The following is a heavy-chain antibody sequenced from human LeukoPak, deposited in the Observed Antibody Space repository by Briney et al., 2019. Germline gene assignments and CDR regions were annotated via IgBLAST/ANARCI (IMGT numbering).Heavy chain of an antibody. Sequence: GGSLRLSCAASGFTFSSYNMNWVRHAPGKGLEWVSSITSGSSYIYYADSVKGRFTISRDNAKNSLYLQMNSLRAEDTAVYYCARDRCSNGVGCYYYYMDVWGKGTTVTISS. J-gene: IGHJ6*03. CDR3: ARDRCSNGVGCYYYYMDV. D-gene: IGHD2-8*01. CDR1: GFTFSSYN. V-gene: IGHV3-21*01. CDR2: ITSGSSYI.